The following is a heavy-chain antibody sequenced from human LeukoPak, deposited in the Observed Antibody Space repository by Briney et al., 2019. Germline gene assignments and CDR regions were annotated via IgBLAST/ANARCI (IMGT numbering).Heavy chain of an antibody. D-gene: IGHD3-9*01. J-gene: IGHJ6*03. V-gene: IGHV3-74*01. CDR1: GFTFSSYW. CDR3: ARGGYDILTRNYYYYMDA. Sequence: GGSLRLSCAASGFTFSSYWMHWVRQAPGKGLVWVSRINTDGSSTSYADSVKGRFTISRDNAKNTLYLQMNSLRAEDTAVYYCARGGYDILTRNYYYYMDAWGKGTTVTVS. CDR2: INTDGSST.